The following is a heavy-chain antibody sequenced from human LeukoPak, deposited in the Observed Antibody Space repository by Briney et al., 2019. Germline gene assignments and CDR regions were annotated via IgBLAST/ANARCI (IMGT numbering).Heavy chain of an antibody. V-gene: IGHV4-34*01. CDR1: GGSFSAYY. Sequence: SETLSLTCAVYGGSFSAYYWSWIRQPPGKGLEWIWEINHSGSTNYNPSLKSRVTISVDTSKKQFSLKLSSVTAADTAVYYCARQGVITNSFDYWGQGTLVTVSS. J-gene: IGHJ4*02. D-gene: IGHD3-22*01. CDR3: ARQGVITNSFDY. CDR2: INHSGST.